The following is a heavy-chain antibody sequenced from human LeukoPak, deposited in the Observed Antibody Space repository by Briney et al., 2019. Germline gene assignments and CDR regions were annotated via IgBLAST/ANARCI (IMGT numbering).Heavy chain of an antibody. J-gene: IGHJ4*02. CDR1: GYTFTSYD. CDR3: ARGRRSCSSTSCSYGFDY. CDR2: MNPNSGNT. D-gene: IGHD2-2*01. Sequence: ASVKVSCKASGYTFTSYDIHWVRQATGQGLEWMGWMNPNSGNTGYAQKFQGRVTITRNTSISTAYMELSSLRSEDTAVYYCARGRRSCSSTSCSYGFDYWGQGTLVTVSS. V-gene: IGHV1-8*03.